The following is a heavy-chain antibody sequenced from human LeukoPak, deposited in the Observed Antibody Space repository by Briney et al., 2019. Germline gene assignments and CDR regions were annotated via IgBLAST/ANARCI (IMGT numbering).Heavy chain of an antibody. CDR3: AKDRAAAGTEPFDY. D-gene: IGHD6-13*01. CDR2: ISSSGSTI. J-gene: IGHJ4*02. CDR1: GFTFSSYG. V-gene: IGHV3-48*04. Sequence: GGSLRLSCAASGFTFSSYGMHWVRQAPGKGLEWVSYISSSGSTIYYADSVKGRFTISRDNAKNSLYLQMNSLRAEDTAVYYCAKDRAAAGTEPFDYWGQGTLVTVSS.